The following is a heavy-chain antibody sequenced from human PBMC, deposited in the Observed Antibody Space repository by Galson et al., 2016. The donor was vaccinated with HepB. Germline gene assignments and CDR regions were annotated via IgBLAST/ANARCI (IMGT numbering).Heavy chain of an antibody. CDR3: ARGWEDFWMAGRFDP. CDR2: IRQDGSEK. CDR1: GFTFNSYW. Sequence: SLRLSCAASGFTFNSYWMSWVRRAPGKGLEWVANIRQDGSEKYYVDSVKGRFTISRDNARNSLYLQMNSLRAEDTAVFYCARGWEDFWMAGRFDPGGQGTLVTVSS. J-gene: IGHJ5*02. V-gene: IGHV3-7*01. D-gene: IGHD3-3*01.